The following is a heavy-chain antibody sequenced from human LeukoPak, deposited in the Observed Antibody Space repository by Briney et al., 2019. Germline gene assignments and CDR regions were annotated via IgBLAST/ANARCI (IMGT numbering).Heavy chain of an antibody. J-gene: IGHJ4*02. CDR2: ISSNGGST. V-gene: IGHV3-64*01. CDR1: GFTFSSYA. D-gene: IGHD4-23*01. CDR3: ARRAGGYSHPYGY. Sequence: GGSLRLSCAASGFTFSSYAMHWVRQAPGKGLEYVSAISSNGGSTYYANSVKGRFTISRDNSKNTLYLQMNSLRAEDTAVYYCARRAGGYSHPYGYWGQGILVTVSS.